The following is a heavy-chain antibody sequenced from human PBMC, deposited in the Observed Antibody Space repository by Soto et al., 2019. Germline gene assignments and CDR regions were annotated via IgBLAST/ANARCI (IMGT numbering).Heavy chain of an antibody. Sequence: ASVKVSCKASGYTFTGYYMHWVRQAPGQGLEWMGWINPNSGGTNYAQKFQGWVTMTRDTSISTAYMELSRLRSDDTAVYYCARGGVFYHGSGYDFDYWGQGTLVTVSS. J-gene: IGHJ4*02. V-gene: IGHV1-2*04. CDR1: GYTFTGYY. CDR3: ARGGVFYHGSGYDFDY. D-gene: IGHD3-10*01. CDR2: INPNSGGT.